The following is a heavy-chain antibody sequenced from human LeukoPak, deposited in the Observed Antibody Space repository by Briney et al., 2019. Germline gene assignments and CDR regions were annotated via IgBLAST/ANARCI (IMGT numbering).Heavy chain of an antibody. J-gene: IGHJ4*02. CDR1: GFTFSDYY. CDR2: ISARGSAM. D-gene: IGHD3-16*01. Sequence: GGSLRLSCAASGFTFSDYYINWIRQAPGKGLEWISSISARGSAMSYAESVKGRFSISRDNRKQTVYLQMSSLRAEDTAIYYCARDLRSDWVFAYWGQGTPVTVSS. V-gene: IGHV3-11*01. CDR3: ARDLRSDWVFAY.